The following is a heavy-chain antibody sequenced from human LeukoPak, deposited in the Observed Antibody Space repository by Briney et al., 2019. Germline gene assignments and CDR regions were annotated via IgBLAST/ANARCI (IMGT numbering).Heavy chain of an antibody. CDR2: IRQDGSER. CDR3: ARQNLYYDFWSGYSRDYYYMDV. Sequence: GGSLRRSCEASGFIFIHFWMSWVRQAPGRGLEGVASIRQDGSERYYVDSVKGRFNISRDNAKNSLYLQVNSLRVEDTAIYYCARQNLYYDFWSGYSRDYYYMDVWGKGTTATVSS. J-gene: IGHJ6*03. D-gene: IGHD3-3*01. V-gene: IGHV3-7*01. CDR1: GFIFIHFW.